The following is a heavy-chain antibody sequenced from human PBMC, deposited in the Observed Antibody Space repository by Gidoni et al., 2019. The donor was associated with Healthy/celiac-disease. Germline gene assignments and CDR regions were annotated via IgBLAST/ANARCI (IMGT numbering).Heavy chain of an antibody. CDR3: ARGDTAMVNAFDI. CDR1: GGSISSYY. CDR2: IYYSGST. V-gene: IGHV4-59*01. Sequence: KPSETLSLTCTVSGGSISSYYWSWLRQPPGKGLEWIGYIYYSGSTNYNPSLKSRVPISVDTSKNQFSLKLSSVTAADTAVYYCARGDTAMVNAFDIWGQGTMVTVSS. D-gene: IGHD5-18*01. J-gene: IGHJ3*02.